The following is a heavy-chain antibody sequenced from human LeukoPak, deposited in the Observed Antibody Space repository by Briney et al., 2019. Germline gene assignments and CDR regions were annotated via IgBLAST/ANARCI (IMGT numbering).Heavy chain of an antibody. Sequence: GASVKVSCKASGYTFTSYYMHWVRQAPGQGLEWMGIINPSGGSTSYAQKFQGRVTMTRDTSTSTVYMELSSLRSEDTAVYYCARDYGYGGNVRRSGTAGKRDAFDIWGQGTMVTVSS. V-gene: IGHV1-46*01. CDR3: ARDYGYGGNVRRSGTAGKRDAFDI. D-gene: IGHD4-23*01. CDR2: INPSGGST. J-gene: IGHJ3*02. CDR1: GYTFTSYY.